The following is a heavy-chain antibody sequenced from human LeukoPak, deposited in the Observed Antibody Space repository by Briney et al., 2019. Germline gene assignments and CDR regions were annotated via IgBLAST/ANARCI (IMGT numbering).Heavy chain of an antibody. CDR2: IIPMFDIA. CDR3: ARDSDYYGMDV. CDR1: GYTFTGYY. Sequence: SVKVSCKASGYTFTGYYMHWVRQAPGQGLEWMGRIIPMFDIANSTQKFQGRVTITADKSTSTAYMELSSLRSEDTAVYYCARDSDYYGMDVWGQGTTVIVSS. J-gene: IGHJ6*02. V-gene: IGHV1-69*04.